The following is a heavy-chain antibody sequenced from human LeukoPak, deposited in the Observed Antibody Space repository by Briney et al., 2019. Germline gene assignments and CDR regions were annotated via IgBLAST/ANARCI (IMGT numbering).Heavy chain of an antibody. Sequence: ASVKVSCKASGGTFSSYAISWVRQAPGQGLEWMGGIIPIFGTANCAQKFQGRVTITADESTSTAYMELSSLRSEDTAVYYCASLYSGYEPRRVRATTIDYWGQGTLVTVSS. D-gene: IGHD5-12*01. CDR3: ASLYSGYEPRRVRATTIDY. V-gene: IGHV1-69*13. J-gene: IGHJ4*02. CDR2: IIPIFGTA. CDR1: GGTFSSYA.